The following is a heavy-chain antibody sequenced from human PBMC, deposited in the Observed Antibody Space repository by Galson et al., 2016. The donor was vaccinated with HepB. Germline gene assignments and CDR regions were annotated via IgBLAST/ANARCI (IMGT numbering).Heavy chain of an antibody. CDR2: ISPNSGAT. D-gene: IGHD6-19*01. CDR1: GYTFTGYY. J-gene: IGHJ4*02. V-gene: IGHV1-2*04. Sequence: SVKVSCKASGYTFTGYYMHWVRQAPGQGLEWMGWISPNSGATNYAQNFQGWVTMTRDTSISTAYMELSRLRSDDTAVYYCAISYTGWYGGVFDYWGQGTLVTASS. CDR3: AISYTGWYGGVFDY.